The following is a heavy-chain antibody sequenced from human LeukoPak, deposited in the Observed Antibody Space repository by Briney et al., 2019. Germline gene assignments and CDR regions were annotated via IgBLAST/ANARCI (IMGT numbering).Heavy chain of an antibody. D-gene: IGHD5-12*01. J-gene: IGHJ4*02. CDR2: IYHSGST. CDR3: AREVVDFDY. CDR1: GYSISSGYY. V-gene: IGHV4-38-2*02. Sequence: SETLSLTCAVSGYSISSGYYWGWIRQPPGKGLEWIGSIYHSGSTYYNPSLKSRVTISVDTSKNQFSLKLSSVTAADTAVYYCAREVVDFDYWGQGTLVTVSS.